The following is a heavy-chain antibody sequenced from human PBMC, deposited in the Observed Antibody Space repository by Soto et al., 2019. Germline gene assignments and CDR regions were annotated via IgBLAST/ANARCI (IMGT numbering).Heavy chain of an antibody. J-gene: IGHJ5*02. D-gene: IGHD2-21*02. CDR1: GGSISSWY. CDR3: ARHPSDFWFDP. CDR2: IYYSGST. V-gene: IGHV4-59*08. Sequence: TSETLSLTCTVSGGSISSWYWSWIRQPPGKGLEWIGYIYYSGSTYYNPSLKSRVTVSVDTSKNQFSLKLSSVTAAYMAVYYCARHPSDFWFDPWGQGTLVTVSS.